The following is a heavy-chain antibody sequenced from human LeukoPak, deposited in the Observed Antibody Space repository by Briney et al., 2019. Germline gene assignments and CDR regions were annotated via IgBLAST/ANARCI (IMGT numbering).Heavy chain of an antibody. J-gene: IGHJ3*02. D-gene: IGHD3-10*01. CDR2: IYYSGST. CDR3: RGSDDAFDI. Sequence: PSETLSLTCTVSGGSISSSSYYWGWIRQPPGKGLEWIGSIYYSGSTYYNPSLKSRVTISVDTSKNQFSLKLSSVTAADTAVYYCRGSDDAFDIWGQGTMVTVSS. V-gene: IGHV4-39*01. CDR1: GGSISSSSYY.